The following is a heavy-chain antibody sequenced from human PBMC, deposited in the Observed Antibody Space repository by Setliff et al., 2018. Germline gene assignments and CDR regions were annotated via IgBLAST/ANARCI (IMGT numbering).Heavy chain of an antibody. CDR1: GGSISSSIYY. J-gene: IGHJ6*02. D-gene: IGHD6-19*01. CDR2: IYYSGST. CDR3: AREARYSSAWYSYYYGIDV. Sequence: SETLSLTCTVSGGSISSSIYYWGWIRQPPGKGLEWIGRIYYSGSTYYNPTLKSRVTISVDTSKNQFSLKLSSVTAAATAVYVCAREARYSSAWYSYYYGIDVWGQGTTVTVSS. V-gene: IGHV4-39*07.